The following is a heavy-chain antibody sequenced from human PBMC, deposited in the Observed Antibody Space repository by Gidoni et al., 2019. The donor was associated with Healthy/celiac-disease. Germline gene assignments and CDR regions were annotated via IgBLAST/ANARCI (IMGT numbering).Heavy chain of an antibody. D-gene: IGHD2-15*01. CDR2: IIPIFGTA. V-gene: IGHV1-69*06. CDR1: GGTFSSYA. CDR3: ARDGAGTVVPTYYGMDV. Sequence: QVQLVQSGAEVKKPGSSVKVSCKASGGTFSSYAISWVRQAPGQGLEWMGGIIPIFGTANYAQKFQGRVTITADKSTSTAYMELSSLRSEDTAVYYCARDGAGTVVPTYYGMDVWGQGTTVTVSS. J-gene: IGHJ6*02.